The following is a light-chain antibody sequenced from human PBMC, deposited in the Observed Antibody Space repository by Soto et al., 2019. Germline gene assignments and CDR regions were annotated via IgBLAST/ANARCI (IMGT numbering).Light chain of an antibody. CDR1: QSINSN. CDR3: QQYNNWWT. V-gene: IGKV3-15*01. Sequence: VMTQSPATLSVSPGERATLSCTASQSINSNLAWYQQRPGQAPRLLIYGASTRATGIPARFSGSGSGTEFTLTISSLQSEDVAVYYCQQYNNWWTFGQGTKVEIK. CDR2: GAS. J-gene: IGKJ1*01.